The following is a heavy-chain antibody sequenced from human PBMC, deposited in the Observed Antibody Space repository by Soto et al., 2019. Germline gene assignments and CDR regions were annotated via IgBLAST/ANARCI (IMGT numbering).Heavy chain of an antibody. V-gene: IGHV3-21*01. CDR2: ISSSSSYI. D-gene: IGHD2-21*02. CDR3: ARDCGSGGDCYSHNWYFDL. J-gene: IGHJ2*01. Sequence: PVGSLRLSCAASGFTFSSYSMNWVRQAPGKGLEWVSSISSSSSYIYYADSVKGRFTISRDNAKNSLYLQMNSLRAEDTAVYYCARDCGSGGDCYSHNWYFDLWGRGTLVTVSS. CDR1: GFTFSSYS.